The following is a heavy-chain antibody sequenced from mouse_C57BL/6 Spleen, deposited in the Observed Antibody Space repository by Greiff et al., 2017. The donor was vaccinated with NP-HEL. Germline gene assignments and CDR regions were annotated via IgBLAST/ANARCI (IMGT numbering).Heavy chain of an antibody. CDR3: ARPSDYYGSSPFAY. J-gene: IGHJ3*01. V-gene: IGHV5-9*01. D-gene: IGHD1-1*01. CDR1: GFTFSSYT. Sequence: EVMLVESGGGLVKPGGSLKLSCAASGFTFSSYTMSWVRQTPEKRLEWVATISGGGGNTYYPDSVKGRFTISRDNAKNTLYLQMSSLRSEDTALYYCARPSDYYGSSPFAYWGQGTLVTVSA. CDR2: ISGGGGNT.